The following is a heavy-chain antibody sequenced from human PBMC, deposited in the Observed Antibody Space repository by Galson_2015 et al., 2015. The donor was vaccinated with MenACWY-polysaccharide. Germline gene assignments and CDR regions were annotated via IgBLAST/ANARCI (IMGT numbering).Heavy chain of an antibody. D-gene: IGHD3-10*01. J-gene: IGHJ4*02. CDR2: IHSNSGGT. CDR3: GRGGYCTGSGSY. V-gene: IGHV1-2*02. CDR1: GYTFSGYH. Sequence: SVKVSCKASGYTFSGYHIHWGRQAPGGGLEWMGWIHSNSGGTTFAQKFQGRVTMTRDTSVSTVYMELNSLRSDDTAVYHCGRGGYCTGSGSYWGQGTLVTVSS.